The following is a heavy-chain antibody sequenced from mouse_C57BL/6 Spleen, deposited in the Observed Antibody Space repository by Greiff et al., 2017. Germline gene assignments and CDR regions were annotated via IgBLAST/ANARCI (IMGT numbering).Heavy chain of an antibody. D-gene: IGHD1-1*01. CDR3: ARRPYVDAMDY. Sequence: VKLMESGPELVKPGASVKISCKASGYAFSSSWMNWVKQRPGKGLEWIGRIYPGDGDTNYNGKFKGKATLTADKSSSTAYMQLSSLTSEDSAVYFCARRPYVDAMDYWGQGTSVTVSS. V-gene: IGHV1-82*01. CDR1: GYAFSSSW. CDR2: IYPGDGDT. J-gene: IGHJ4*01.